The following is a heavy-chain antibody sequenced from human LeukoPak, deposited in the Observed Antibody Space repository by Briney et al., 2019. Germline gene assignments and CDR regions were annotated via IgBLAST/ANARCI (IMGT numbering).Heavy chain of an antibody. CDR2: IVVGSGNI. J-gene: IGHJ4*02. D-gene: IGHD3-3*01. CDR3: AAVGLRFLEWLSDTTDY. CDR1: GFTFTSSA. V-gene: IGHV1-58*01. Sequence: SVKVSCKASGFTFTSSAVQWVRQARGQRLEWIGWIVVGSGNINYAQKFQERVTITRDMSTSTAYMELSSLRSEDTAVYYCAAVGLRFLEWLSDTTDYWGQGTLVTVSS.